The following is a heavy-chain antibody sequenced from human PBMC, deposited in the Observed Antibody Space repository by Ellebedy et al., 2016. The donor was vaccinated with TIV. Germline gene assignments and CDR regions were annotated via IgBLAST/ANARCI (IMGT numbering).Heavy chain of an antibody. J-gene: IGHJ3*02. V-gene: IGHV3-23*01. CDR2: INSRGTST. D-gene: IGHD1-26*01. Sequence: GESLKISCVASGFTFSNYAMGWVRQAPGKGLECVSLINSRGTSTDYADSVKGRFTVSRDNSKRTLFLHMNSLRAEDTALYYCAKIGGPYYEIDGFDIWGQGTMVTVSP. CDR3: AKIGGPYYEIDGFDI. CDR1: GFTFSNYA.